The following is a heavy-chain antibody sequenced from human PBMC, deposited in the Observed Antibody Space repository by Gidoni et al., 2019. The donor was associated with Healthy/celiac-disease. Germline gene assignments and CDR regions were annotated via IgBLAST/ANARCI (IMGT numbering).Heavy chain of an antibody. V-gene: IGHV4-34*01. CDR3: ARKIVVITSWFDP. Sequence: QVQLQQWGAGLFKPSETLSLTCAAYGGSFRGYYWSWIRQPPGKGLEWIGEITHSGSTNYNPSLKSRVTISVDTSKNQFSLKLSSVTAADTAVYYCARKIVVITSWFDPWGQGTLVTVSS. D-gene: IGHD3-22*01. J-gene: IGHJ5*02. CDR2: ITHSGST. CDR1: GGSFRGYY.